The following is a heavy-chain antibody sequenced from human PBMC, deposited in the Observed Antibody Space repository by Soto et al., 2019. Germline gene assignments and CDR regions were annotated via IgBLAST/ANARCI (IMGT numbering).Heavy chain of an antibody. J-gene: IGHJ4*02. CDR2: ISGQNGHT. V-gene: IGHV1-18*01. D-gene: IGHD6-19*01. CDR1: GYNFTTYG. CDR3: ARYQPYSTGYYYFEH. Sequence: QVQLVQSGAEVKKPGASVKVSCKTSGYNFTTYGVSWVRQAPGQGLEWMGWISGQNGHTNYAQTFQGRVTMTTDTSTTTAYMELRSLRSDDTAVYYCARYQPYSTGYYYFEHWGQGTLAIVTS.